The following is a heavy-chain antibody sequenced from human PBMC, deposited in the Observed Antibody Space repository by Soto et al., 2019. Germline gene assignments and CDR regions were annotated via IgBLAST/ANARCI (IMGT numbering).Heavy chain of an antibody. Sequence: EAQLLESGGDLIQPGGSLTLSCAASGFTFASHAMSWVRQAPGKGLEWVSGISANGGRANYAGSVKGRFSLSRDKSKNTMFLQMDSLTAEDTAIYYCASWVIALGGTGYFRHWGQGTLVTVSS. D-gene: IGHD6-19*01. CDR3: ASWVIALGGTGYFRH. CDR2: ISANGGRA. J-gene: IGHJ1*01. V-gene: IGHV3-23*01. CDR1: GFTFASHA.